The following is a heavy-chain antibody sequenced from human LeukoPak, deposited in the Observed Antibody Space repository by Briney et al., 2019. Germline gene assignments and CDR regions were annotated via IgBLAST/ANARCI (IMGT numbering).Heavy chain of an antibody. CDR1: GGSFSGYY. V-gene: IGHV4-34*01. CDR2: INHSGST. J-gene: IGHJ4*02. D-gene: IGHD6-19*01. CDR3: ARDERAVAGTPPPHNDY. Sequence: SETLSLTCAVYGGSFSGYYWSWIRQPPGKGLEWIGEINHSGSTNYNPSLKGRVTISVDTSKNQFSLKLSSVTAADTAVYYCARDERAVAGTPPPHNDYWGQGTLVTVSS.